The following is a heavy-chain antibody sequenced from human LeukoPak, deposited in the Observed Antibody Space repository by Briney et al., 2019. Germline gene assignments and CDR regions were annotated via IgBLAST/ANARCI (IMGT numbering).Heavy chain of an antibody. CDR3: ARESPGDSHGLDV. J-gene: IGHJ6*02. D-gene: IGHD7-27*01. CDR2: VYSGGVA. V-gene: IGHV3-66*01. Sequence: GGSLRLSCAASGLSVTGNYMNWVRQAPGKGLDWVSIVYSGGVAFYADSVKGRFMISRDSSTNTVHLQMNNLRDNDTAVYYCARESPGDSHGLDVWGQGTTVVVSS. CDR1: GLSVTGNY.